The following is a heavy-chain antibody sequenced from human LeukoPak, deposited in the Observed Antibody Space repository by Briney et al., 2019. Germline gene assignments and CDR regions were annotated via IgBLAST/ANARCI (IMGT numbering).Heavy chain of an antibody. V-gene: IGHV3-7*01. CDR3: ARDSIAAAGTLDY. CDR2: IKQDGSEK. CDR1: GFTFSSYW. Sequence: PGGSLRLSCAASGFTFSSYWMSWVRQAPGKGLEWVANIKQDGSEKYYVDSVKGRFAISRDNAKNSLYLQMNSLRAEDTAVYYCARDSIAAAGTLDYWGQGTLVTVSS. D-gene: IGHD6-13*01. J-gene: IGHJ4*02.